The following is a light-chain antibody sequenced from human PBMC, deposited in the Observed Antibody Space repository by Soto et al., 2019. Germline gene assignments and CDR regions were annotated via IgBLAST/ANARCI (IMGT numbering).Light chain of an antibody. Sequence: EIVMTQSPATLSASPGERATLSCRASQSLKSNLAWYQQKPGQPPRLLIYGASTRATDCPARFSGTGSGTDFSLTISSLQSEDFAVYYCQQYDDWPPKVSFGPGTKVDNK. V-gene: IGKV3-15*01. CDR1: QSLKSN. J-gene: IGKJ3*01. CDR2: GAS. CDR3: QQYDDWPPKVS.